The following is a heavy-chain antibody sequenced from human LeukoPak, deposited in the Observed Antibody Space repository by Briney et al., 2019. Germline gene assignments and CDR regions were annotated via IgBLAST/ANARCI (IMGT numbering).Heavy chain of an antibody. CDR1: GFTFDDYA. D-gene: IGHD1-26*01. Sequence: GGSLRLSCAASGFTFDDYAMHWVRHAPGKGLEWVSGISWNSGSIDYADSVKGRFTISRDNAKNSLYLQMNSLGAEDTALYYCAKDATTWVRAPDYWGQGTLVTVSS. CDR2: ISWNSGSI. V-gene: IGHV3-9*01. J-gene: IGHJ4*02. CDR3: AKDATTWVRAPDY.